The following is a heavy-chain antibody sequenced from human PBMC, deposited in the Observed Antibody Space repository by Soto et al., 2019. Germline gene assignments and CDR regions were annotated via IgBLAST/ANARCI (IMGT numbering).Heavy chain of an antibody. CDR1: GYTFTSSG. CDR2: IGAYNGNT. V-gene: IGHV1-18*01. D-gene: IGHD3-16*02. J-gene: IGHJ4*02. CDR3: ARPATYYYYVWGSYRYDYFDY. Sequence: GASVKVSCKASGYTFTSSGISWVRRAPGQGLEWMGWIGAYNGNTSYAQKLQGRVTMTTDTSTSTAYMEPRSRRSDDTAVYYCARPATYYYYVWGSYRYDYFDYWGQGTLVTVSS.